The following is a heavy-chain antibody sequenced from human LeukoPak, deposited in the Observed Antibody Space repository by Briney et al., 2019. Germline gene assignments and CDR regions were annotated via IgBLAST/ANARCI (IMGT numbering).Heavy chain of an antibody. J-gene: IGHJ4*02. V-gene: IGHV3-23*01. Sequence: QAGGSLRLSCAASGFTFSTYGMNWVRQAPGKGLEWVSTISTNSANTYYTDSVKGRFTISRDNSKDTLFMQMNSLRAEDTAVYYCAKGQSTIATRSCDSWGQGTLVTVSS. CDR2: ISTNSANT. CDR1: GFTFSTYG. CDR3: AKGQSTIATRSCDS. D-gene: IGHD6-6*01.